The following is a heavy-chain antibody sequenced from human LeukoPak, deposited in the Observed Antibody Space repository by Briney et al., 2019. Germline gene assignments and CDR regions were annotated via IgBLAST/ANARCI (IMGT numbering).Heavy chain of an antibody. V-gene: IGHV3-53*01. CDR3: ARGSLDN. Sequence: PGGSLRLSCAASGFTVGNNYMNWVRQAPGKGLEWVSVIYSDGSTKYADSVKARFTISRDNSKNTVYLQMKSLRVEDTAVYYCARGSLDNWGQGTLVTVSS. J-gene: IGHJ4*02. CDR1: GFTVGNNY. CDR2: IYSDGST.